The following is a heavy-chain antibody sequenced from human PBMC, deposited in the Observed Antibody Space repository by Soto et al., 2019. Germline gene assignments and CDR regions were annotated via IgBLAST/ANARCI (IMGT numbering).Heavy chain of an antibody. D-gene: IGHD2-2*01. J-gene: IGHJ4*02. V-gene: IGHV3-7*03. Sequence: GGSLRLSCAVSGFTFSTYWMIWVRQAPGKGLEWVANIKEDGSEKYYVDSVKGRFTISRDNAKNSLYLQMNSLRAEDTAVYYCARGYARSDYWGQGAPVTVSS. CDR3: ARGYARSDY. CDR2: IKEDGSEK. CDR1: GFTFSTYW.